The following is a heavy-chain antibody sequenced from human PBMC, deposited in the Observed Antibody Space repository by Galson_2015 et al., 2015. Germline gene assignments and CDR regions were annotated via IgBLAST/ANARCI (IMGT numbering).Heavy chain of an antibody. J-gene: IGHJ4*02. V-gene: IGHV1-46*01. CDR2: INPSSAST. CDR3: ARDDKYGSGSYYPISY. Sequence: SVKVSCKASGYTFTSYYMHWMRQAPGQGLEWMGKINPSSASTTYAQEFQGRVTMTRDTSTSTVYMELSSLGSEDTAVYYCARDDKYGSGSYYPISYWGQGTLVTVSS. CDR1: GYTFTSYY. D-gene: IGHD3-10*01.